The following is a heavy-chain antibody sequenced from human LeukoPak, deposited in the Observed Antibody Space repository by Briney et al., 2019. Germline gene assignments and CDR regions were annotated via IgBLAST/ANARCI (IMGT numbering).Heavy chain of an antibody. Sequence: GGSLRLSCAASGFTFSIYTMHWVRQAPGKGLEWVAVISYDGSNKYYADSVKGRFTISRDNSKNTLYLQMNSLRAEDTAVYYCARDFGGGDCIDYWGQGTLVTVSS. CDR3: ARDFGGGDCIDY. D-gene: IGHD2-21*02. CDR2: ISYDGSNK. J-gene: IGHJ4*02. CDR1: GFTFSIYT. V-gene: IGHV3-30-3*01.